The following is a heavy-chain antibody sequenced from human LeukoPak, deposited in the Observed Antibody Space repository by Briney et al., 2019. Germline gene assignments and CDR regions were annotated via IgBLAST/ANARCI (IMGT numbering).Heavy chain of an antibody. Sequence: SVKVSFKASGGTFSSYAISWVRQAPGQGLEWMGGIIPIFGTANYAQKFQGRATITADESTSTAYMELSSLRSEDTAVYYCARDSGVGAITYFDYWGQGTLVTVSS. CDR1: GGTFSSYA. CDR3: ARDSGVGAITYFDY. J-gene: IGHJ4*02. CDR2: IIPIFGTA. D-gene: IGHD1-26*01. V-gene: IGHV1-69*13.